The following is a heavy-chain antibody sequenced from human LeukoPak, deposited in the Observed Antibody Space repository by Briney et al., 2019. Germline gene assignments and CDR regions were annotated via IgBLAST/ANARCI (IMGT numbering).Heavy chain of an antibody. Sequence: ASVKVSCKASGFTFTGYYFHWVRQAPGQGLEWVGWINPNNGGTNYAQKFQGRVTITRDTSISIAYMEMSSLRSDDTAVYYCARVDKQQLVRENYWGQGTLVTVSS. CDR1: GFTFTGYY. CDR2: INPNNGGT. D-gene: IGHD6-13*01. V-gene: IGHV1-2*02. CDR3: ARVDKQQLVRENY. J-gene: IGHJ4*02.